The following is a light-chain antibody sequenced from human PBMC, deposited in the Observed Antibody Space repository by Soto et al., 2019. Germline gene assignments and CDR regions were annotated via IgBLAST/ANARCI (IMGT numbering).Light chain of an antibody. CDR3: QQRSNWPLT. Sequence: EIALTHSPATLSLSPGERATLSCRASQSVSSYLAWYQQKPGQAPRLLIYDASNRATGIPARFGGSGSGTDFTLTISSLEPEDFAVYYCQQRSNWPLTFGPGTKVDIK. J-gene: IGKJ3*01. CDR2: DAS. CDR1: QSVSSY. V-gene: IGKV3-11*01.